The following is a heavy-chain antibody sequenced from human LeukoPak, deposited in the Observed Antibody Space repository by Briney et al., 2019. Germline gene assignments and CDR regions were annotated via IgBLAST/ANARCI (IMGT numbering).Heavy chain of an antibody. J-gene: IGHJ5*02. D-gene: IGHD3-10*01. V-gene: IGHV3-7*01. CDR3: ARRITMVRGVLYNWFDP. CDR1: GFTFSSYW. Sequence: GGSLRLSCAASGFTFSSYWMSWVRQAPGKGLEWVANIKQDGSEKYYVDSVKGRFTISRDNAKNSLYLQMNSLRAEDTAVYYCARRITMVRGVLYNWFDPWGQGTPVTVSS. CDR2: IKQDGSEK.